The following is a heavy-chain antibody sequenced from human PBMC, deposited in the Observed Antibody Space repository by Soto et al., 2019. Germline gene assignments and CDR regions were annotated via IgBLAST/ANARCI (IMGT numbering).Heavy chain of an antibody. D-gene: IGHD6-19*01. CDR2: ISGARRTT. CDR1: GFIFSSHS. V-gene: IGHV3-48*01. J-gene: IGHJ4*02. Sequence: PGGSLILSFAVPGFIFSSHSMNWVRQPPGKGLVWVSYISGARRTTYYADSLKGRFTISRDNAKNTLYLQMKSLRADDTAVYYCASGGMAVYWGQGTLVNVSS. CDR3: ASGGMAVY.